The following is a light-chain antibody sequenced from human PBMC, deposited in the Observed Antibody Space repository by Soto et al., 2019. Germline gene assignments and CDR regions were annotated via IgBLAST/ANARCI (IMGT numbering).Light chain of an antibody. Sequence: EILMTQSPATLSVSPGERATLSCRASQSVSNNLAWYQQKPGQAPRLLIYGASTRATGIPARFSGSGSGTEFTLTISSLQSEDFAVYYCQQHNNWPRTFGQGTKVDIK. CDR3: QQHNNWPRT. V-gene: IGKV3-15*01. J-gene: IGKJ1*01. CDR1: QSVSNN. CDR2: GAS.